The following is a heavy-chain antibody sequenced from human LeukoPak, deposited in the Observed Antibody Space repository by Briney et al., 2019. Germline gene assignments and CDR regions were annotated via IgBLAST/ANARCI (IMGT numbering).Heavy chain of an antibody. CDR2: ISGSGGST. CDR3: AKGDTTWELPHDY. J-gene: IGHJ4*02. Sequence: PGGSLGLSCAASRFTFSSYAMTWVRQAPGKGLEWVSSISGSGGSTSYADSVKGRFTISRDNSKNTLYLQMNSLRVEDTAVYYCAKGDTTWELPHDYWGQGTLVTVSS. CDR1: RFTFSSYA. D-gene: IGHD1-26*01. V-gene: IGHV3-23*01.